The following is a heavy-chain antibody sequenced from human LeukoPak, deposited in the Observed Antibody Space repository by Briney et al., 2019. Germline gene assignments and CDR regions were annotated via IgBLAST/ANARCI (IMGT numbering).Heavy chain of an antibody. CDR2: ISYDGSNK. Sequence: QAGGSLRLSCAASGFTFSSYAMHWVRQAPGKGLEWVAVISYDGSNKYYADSVKGRFTISRDNSKNTLYLQMNSLRAEDTAVYYCARDLYDFWSGYYGAFDYWGQGTLVTVSS. CDR1: GFTFSSYA. V-gene: IGHV3-30-3*01. CDR3: ARDLYDFWSGYYGAFDY. D-gene: IGHD3-3*01. J-gene: IGHJ4*02.